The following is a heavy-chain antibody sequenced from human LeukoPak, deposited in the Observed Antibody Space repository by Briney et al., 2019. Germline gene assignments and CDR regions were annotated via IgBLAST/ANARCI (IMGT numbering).Heavy chain of an antibody. CDR3: ATTGVSVTSIPTAY. V-gene: IGHV3-7*01. Sequence: GGSLRLSCAASGFTFSSYWMSWVRQAPGKGLEWVANIKQDGGESFYVDSVKDRFTISRDNSKNSLYLQMNSLTAEDTAVYYCATTGVSVTSIPTAYWGQGTLVTVSS. J-gene: IGHJ4*02. CDR2: IKQDGGES. CDR1: GFTFSSYW. D-gene: IGHD2-21*02.